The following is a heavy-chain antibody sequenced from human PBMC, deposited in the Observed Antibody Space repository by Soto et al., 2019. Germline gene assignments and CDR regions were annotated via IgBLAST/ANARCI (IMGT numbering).Heavy chain of an antibody. CDR1: GGSISSSSYY. J-gene: IGHJ4*02. V-gene: IGHV4-39*01. CDR3: ARLSGSNIVPTSYMYFDY. Sequence: SETLSLTCTVSGGSISSSSYYWGWIRQPPGKGLEWIGNIFYSGTTYYNPSLKSRVTISVDTSKNQFSLKLSSVTAADTAVYYCARLSGSNIVPTSYMYFDYWGQGTLVTVSS. D-gene: IGHD5-12*01. CDR2: IFYSGTT.